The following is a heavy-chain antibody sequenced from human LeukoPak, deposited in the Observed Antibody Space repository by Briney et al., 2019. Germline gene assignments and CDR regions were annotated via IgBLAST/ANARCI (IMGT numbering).Heavy chain of an antibody. CDR2: INHSGST. CDR3: ARRGYSYLSDY. D-gene: IGHD5-18*01. Sequence: ASETLSLTCAVYGGSFSGYYWSWIRQPPGKGLEWIGEINHSGSTNYNPSLKSRVTISVDTSKNQFSLKLSSVTAADTAVYYCARRGYSYLSDYWGQGTLVTLSS. J-gene: IGHJ4*02. V-gene: IGHV4-34*01. CDR1: GGSFSGYY.